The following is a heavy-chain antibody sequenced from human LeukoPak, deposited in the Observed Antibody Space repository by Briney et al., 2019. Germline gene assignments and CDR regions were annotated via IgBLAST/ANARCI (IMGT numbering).Heavy chain of an antibody. J-gene: IGHJ4*02. Sequence: PSETLSLTCTVSGGSTTSSSSYWGWIRQPPGRGLEWIGSIYYSGSTSYNPSLKSRLTISVDTSKNQFSLKLRSVTAADTAVYYCARSMEGSNTYYYDSSGYYCFDYWGQGTLVTVSS. V-gene: IGHV4-39*07. CDR1: GGSTTSSSSY. D-gene: IGHD3-22*01. CDR2: IYYSGST. CDR3: ARSMEGSNTYYYDSSGYYCFDY.